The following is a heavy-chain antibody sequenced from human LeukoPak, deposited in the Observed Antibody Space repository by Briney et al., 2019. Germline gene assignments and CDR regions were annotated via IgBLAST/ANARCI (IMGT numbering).Heavy chain of an antibody. CDR1: GFTFSSYG. D-gene: IGHD3-9*01. CDR2: ISYDGSNK. Sequence: GGSLRLSCAASGFTFSSYGMHWVRQAPGKGLEWVAVISYDGSNKYYADSVKGRFTISRDNSKNTLYLQMNSLRVEDTAVYYCAKVGCFDSRAYYFDYWGQGTLVTISS. V-gene: IGHV3-30*18. CDR3: AKVGCFDSRAYYFDY. J-gene: IGHJ4*02.